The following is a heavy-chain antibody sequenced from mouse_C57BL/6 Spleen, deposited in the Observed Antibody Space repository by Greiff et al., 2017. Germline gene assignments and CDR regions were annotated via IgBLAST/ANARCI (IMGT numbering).Heavy chain of an antibody. CDR2: ISSGSSTI. CDR1: GFTFSDYG. V-gene: IGHV5-17*01. CDR3: ARGVYDYGFAY. D-gene: IGHD2-4*01. Sequence: EVKVVESGGGLVKPGGSLKLSCAASGFTFSDYGMHWVRQAPEKGLEWVAYISSGSSTIYYADTVKGRFTISRDNAKNTLFLQMTSLRSEDTAMYYCARGVYDYGFAYWGQGTLVTVSA. J-gene: IGHJ3*01.